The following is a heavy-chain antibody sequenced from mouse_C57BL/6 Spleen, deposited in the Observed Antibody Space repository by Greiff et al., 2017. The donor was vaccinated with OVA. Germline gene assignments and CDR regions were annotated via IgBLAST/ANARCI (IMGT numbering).Heavy chain of an antibody. CDR3: ARHYDYDWYFDV. CDR1: GFTFSSYG. J-gene: IGHJ1*03. Sequence: EVQLLESGADLVKPGGSLKLSCAASGFTFSSYGMSWVRQTPDKRLEWVATISSGGSYTYYPDSVKGQFTVTRDTATNTLYLQMSSLKSEDTAMYYCARHYDYDWYFDVWGTGTTVTVSS. V-gene: IGHV5-6*01. CDR2: ISSGGSYT. D-gene: IGHD2-4*01.